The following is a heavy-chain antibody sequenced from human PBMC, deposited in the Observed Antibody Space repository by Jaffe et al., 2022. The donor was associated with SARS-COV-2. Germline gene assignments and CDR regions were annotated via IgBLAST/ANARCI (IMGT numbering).Heavy chain of an antibody. J-gene: IGHJ4*02. CDR1: GYTFTSYA. Sequence: QVQLVQSGAEVKKPGASVKVSCKASGYTFTSYAMHWVRQAPGQRLEWMGWINAGNGNTKYSQKFQGRVTITRDTSASTAYMELSSLRSEDTAVYYCARPYSSDWELDYWGQGTLVTVSS. CDR2: INAGNGNT. V-gene: IGHV1-3*01. D-gene: IGHD6-25*01. CDR3: ARPYSSDWELDY.